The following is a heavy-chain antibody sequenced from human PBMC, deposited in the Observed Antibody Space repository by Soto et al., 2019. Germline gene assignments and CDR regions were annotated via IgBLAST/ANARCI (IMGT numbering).Heavy chain of an antibody. CDR3: ARAGRGDYAEPPYYYYYMDV. V-gene: IGHV3-66*01. CDR2: IYSGGST. CDR1: GFTVSSNY. J-gene: IGHJ6*03. D-gene: IGHD4-17*01. Sequence: GGSLRLSCAASGFTVSSNYMSWVRQAPGKGLEWVSVIYSGGSTYYADSVKGRFTISRDNAKNTLYLQMNSLRAGDTAVYYCARAGRGDYAEPPYYYYYMDVWGKGTTVTVSS.